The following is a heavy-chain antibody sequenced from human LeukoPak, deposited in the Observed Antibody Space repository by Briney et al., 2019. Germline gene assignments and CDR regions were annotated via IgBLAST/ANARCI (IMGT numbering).Heavy chain of an antibody. CDR2: INSDGSST. CDR1: GFTFSSYW. CDR3: ARVLGRVATVPYYFDY. J-gene: IGHJ4*02. D-gene: IGHD4-17*01. Sequence: PGGSLRLSCAASGFTFSSYWMHWVRHAPGKGLVWVSRINSDGSSTSYADSVKGRLTISRDNAKNSLYLQMNSLRAEDTAVYYCARVLGRVATVPYYFDYWGQGTLVTVSS. V-gene: IGHV3-74*01.